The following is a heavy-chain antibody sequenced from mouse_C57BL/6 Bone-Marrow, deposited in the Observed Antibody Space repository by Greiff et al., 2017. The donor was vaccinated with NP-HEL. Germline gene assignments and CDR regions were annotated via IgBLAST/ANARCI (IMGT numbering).Heavy chain of an antibody. V-gene: IGHV1-55*01. CDR1: GYTFTSYW. Sequence: VQLQQPGAELVKPGASVKMSCKASGYTFTSYWITWVKQRPGQGLEWIGDIYPGSGSTNYNEKFKSKATLTVDTSSSTAYMQLSSLTSEDSAVYYCAREGGYYPYWYFDVWGTGTTVTVSS. J-gene: IGHJ1*03. CDR2: IYPGSGST. D-gene: IGHD2-3*01. CDR3: AREGGYYPYWYFDV.